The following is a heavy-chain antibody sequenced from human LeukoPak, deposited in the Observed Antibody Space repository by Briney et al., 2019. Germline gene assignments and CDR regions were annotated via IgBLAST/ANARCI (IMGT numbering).Heavy chain of an antibody. J-gene: IGHJ5*02. Sequence: GGSLRLSCAASGFTFSSYTMNWVRQAPGKGLGWVSSISSDSNYIYYADSVKGRFTISRDNAWNSLYLQMNSLRAEDTAVYYCARKENILTGYYDHWGQGTLVTVSS. CDR1: GFTFSSYT. CDR3: ARKENILTGYYDH. CDR2: ISSDSNYI. V-gene: IGHV3-21*01. D-gene: IGHD3-9*01.